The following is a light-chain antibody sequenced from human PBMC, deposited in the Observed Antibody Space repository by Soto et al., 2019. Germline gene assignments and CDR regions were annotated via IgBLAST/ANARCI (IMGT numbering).Light chain of an antibody. V-gene: IGLV2-11*01. Sequence: QSVLTRPRSVSGSPGQSVTISCTGTSSDVGGYNYVSWYQQHPGKAPKLMIYDVSKRPSGVPDRFSGSKSGNTASLTISGLQAEDEADYYCCSYAGSYTFLLVFGTGTKVTVL. J-gene: IGLJ1*01. CDR2: DVS. CDR3: CSYAGSYTFLLV. CDR1: SSDVGGYNY.